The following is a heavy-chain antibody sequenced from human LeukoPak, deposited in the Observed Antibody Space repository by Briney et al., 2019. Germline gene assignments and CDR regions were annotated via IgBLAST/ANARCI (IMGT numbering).Heavy chain of an antibody. D-gene: IGHD3-3*01. V-gene: IGHV4-59*01. CDR3: ARDRRDFWSGYSKPLDY. Sequence: SETLSLTCTVSGGSISSYYWSWIRQPPGKGLEWIGYIYYSGSTNYNPSLKSRVTISVDTSKNQFSLKLSSVTAADTAVYYCARDRRDFWSGYSKPLDYWGQGTLVTVSS. CDR2: IYYSGST. CDR1: GGSISSYY. J-gene: IGHJ4*02.